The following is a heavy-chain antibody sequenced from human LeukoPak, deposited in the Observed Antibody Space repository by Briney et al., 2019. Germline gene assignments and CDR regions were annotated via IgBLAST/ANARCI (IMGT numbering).Heavy chain of an antibody. CDR2: LDPSGSQK. V-gene: IGHV3-7*01. CDR1: GFTFNRSW. CDR3: AIWTSGNY. J-gene: IGHJ4*02. Sequence: PGGSLRLSCAASGFTFNRSWMNWVRQAPGEGLEWVANLDPSGSQKRYVDSVKGRFIISKDNPGASLYLDMYGLRAEDTAIYYCAIWTSGNYWGQGTLVTVSS. D-gene: IGHD1-1*01.